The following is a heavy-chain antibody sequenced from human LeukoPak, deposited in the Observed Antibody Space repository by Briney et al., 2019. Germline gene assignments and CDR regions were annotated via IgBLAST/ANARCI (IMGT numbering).Heavy chain of an antibody. CDR1: GFTFSDYW. Sequence: GGSLRLSCAASGFTFSDYWMSWVRQAPGKGLEWVGRIKSKTDGGTTDYAAPVKGRFTISRDDSKNTLYLQMNSLKTEDTAVYYCTTDYYYDSSGYPFDYWGQGTLVTVSS. CDR3: TTDYYYDSSGYPFDY. CDR2: IKSKTDGGTT. J-gene: IGHJ4*02. V-gene: IGHV3-15*01. D-gene: IGHD3-22*01.